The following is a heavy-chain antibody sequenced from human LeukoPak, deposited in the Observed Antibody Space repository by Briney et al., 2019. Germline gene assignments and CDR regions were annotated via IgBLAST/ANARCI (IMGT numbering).Heavy chain of an antibody. V-gene: IGHV4-34*01. CDR1: GESFSGYY. CDR2: INHSRST. CDR3: ARARGTVAIDY. D-gene: IGHD5-12*01. J-gene: IGHJ4*02. Sequence: SETLSLTCAVYGESFSGYYWTWIRQPPGKGLEWIGEINHSRSTNYNPSLKSRVTISADTSKNQFSLNMRSVTAADTAVYYCARARGTVAIDYWGQGTLVTVSS.